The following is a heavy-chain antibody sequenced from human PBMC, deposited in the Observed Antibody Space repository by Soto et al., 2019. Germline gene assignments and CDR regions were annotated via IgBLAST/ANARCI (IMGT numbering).Heavy chain of an antibody. J-gene: IGHJ4*02. Sequence: GASVKVSCKASGYTFTTHYMHWVRQAPGQEFEWVGIINPSGYSANYAQKFQGRVTLTTDMRTSIVYMELSSLSSEDMAVYYCARDRYYGSGTYNYFDYWGQGTLVTVSS. D-gene: IGHD3-10*01. CDR2: INPSGYSA. CDR3: ARDRYYGSGTYNYFDY. CDR1: GYTFTTHY. V-gene: IGHV1-46*01.